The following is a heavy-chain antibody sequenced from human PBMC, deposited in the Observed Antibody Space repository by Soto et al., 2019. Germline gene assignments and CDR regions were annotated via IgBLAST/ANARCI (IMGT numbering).Heavy chain of an antibody. D-gene: IGHD1-1*01. CDR3: VVGKETGTPYFGN. J-gene: IGHJ4*02. CDR1: GFTFSSYS. Sequence: EVQLLESGGGLVKPGGSLRLSCTASGFTFSSYSMNWVRRAPGKGLEWVSYISSSSSFIYSAGSVKGRFTISRDNAKNSLYLQMNSLKAADTAVYYWVVGKETGTPYFGNWGQGTLVTVSS. V-gene: IGHV3-21*01. CDR2: ISSSSSFI.